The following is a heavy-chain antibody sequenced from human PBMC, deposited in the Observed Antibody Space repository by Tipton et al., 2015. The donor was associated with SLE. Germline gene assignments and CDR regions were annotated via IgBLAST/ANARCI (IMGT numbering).Heavy chain of an antibody. CDR3: ARHGTGY. CDR2: IDPSDSYT. J-gene: IGHJ4*02. V-gene: IGHV5-10-1*01. D-gene: IGHD1-14*01. Sequence: SWIRQPPGKGLEWMGRIDPSDSYTNYSPSFQGHVTISADKSISTAYLQWSSLKASDTAMYYCARHGTGYWGQGTLVTVSS.